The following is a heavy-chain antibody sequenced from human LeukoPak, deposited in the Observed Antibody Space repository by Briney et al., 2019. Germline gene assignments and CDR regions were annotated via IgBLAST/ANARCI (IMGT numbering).Heavy chain of an antibody. CDR1: GGSFSGYY. Sequence: PSETLSLTCAVYGGSFSGYYWSWIRQPPGKGLEWIGEINHSGSTNYNPSLKSRVTIPVDTSKNQFSLKLSSVTAADTAVYYCARHFGDGTNNPWGQGTLVTVSS. J-gene: IGHJ5*02. CDR2: INHSGST. V-gene: IGHV4-34*01. CDR3: ARHFGDGTNNP. D-gene: IGHD3-10*01.